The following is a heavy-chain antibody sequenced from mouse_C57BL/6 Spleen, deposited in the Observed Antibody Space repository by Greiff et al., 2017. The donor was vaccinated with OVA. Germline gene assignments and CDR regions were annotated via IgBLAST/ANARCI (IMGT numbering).Heavy chain of an antibody. J-gene: IGHJ3*01. CDR3: ARDDYGNYEGVWFAY. CDR1: GYSFTDYK. V-gene: IGHV1-39*01. Sequence: EVQLQKSGPELVKPGASVKISCKASGYSFTDYKMKWVKQRNGKSLEWIGVINPNYGTTSYNQKFKGKATLTVDQSSSTAYMQLNSLTSEDSAVYYCARDDYGNYEGVWFAYWGQGTLVTVSA. D-gene: IGHD2-1*01. CDR2: INPNYGTT.